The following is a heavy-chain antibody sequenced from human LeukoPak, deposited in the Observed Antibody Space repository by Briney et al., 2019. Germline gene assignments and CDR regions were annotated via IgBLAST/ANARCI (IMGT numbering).Heavy chain of an antibody. J-gene: IGHJ6*02. CDR2: IYYSGST. CDR1: GGSISSYY. V-gene: IGHV4-59*08. CDR3: ARRLAAAGGDYYYYYGMDV. Sequence: SETLSLTCTVSGGSISSYYWSWIRQPPGKGLEWIGYIYYSGSTNYNPSLKSRVTISVDTSKNQFSLKLSSVTAADTAVYYCARRLAAAGGDYYYYYGMDVWGQGTTVTVSS. D-gene: IGHD6-13*01.